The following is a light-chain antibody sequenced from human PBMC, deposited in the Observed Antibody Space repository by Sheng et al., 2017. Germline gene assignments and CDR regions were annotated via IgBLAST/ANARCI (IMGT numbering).Light chain of an antibody. Sequence: ETVMTQSPATLSVSPGERVTLSCRASQSVSNNLAWYQQKPGQPPRLLIYAASTRAIGIPARFSGSGSGTEFTLTISSLQSEDFATYFCQQYDSFPWTFGRGTKVDIK. J-gene: IGKJ1*01. CDR2: AAS. CDR3: QQYDSFPWT. V-gene: IGKV3-15*01. CDR1: QSVSNN.